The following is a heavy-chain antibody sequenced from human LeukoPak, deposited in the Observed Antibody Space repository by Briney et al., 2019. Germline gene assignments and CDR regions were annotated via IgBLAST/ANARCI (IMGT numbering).Heavy chain of an antibody. D-gene: IGHD6-13*01. V-gene: IGHV3-11*06. CDR2: ISSSRTHT. CDR3: ARHSSAWYGHDY. CDR1: GFTFSDYS. J-gene: IGHJ4*02. Sequence: GGSLRLCCAASGFTFSDYSMSWIRQAPGKGLEWVSYISSSRTHTNYADSVKGRFTISRDNAKNSLYLQMNSLRAEDTAVYYCARHSSAWYGHDYWGQGTLVTVSS.